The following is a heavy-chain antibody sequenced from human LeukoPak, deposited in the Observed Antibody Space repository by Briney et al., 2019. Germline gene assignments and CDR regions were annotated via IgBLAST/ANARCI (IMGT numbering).Heavy chain of an antibody. Sequence: ASVKVSCKASGGTFSSYAISWVRQAPGQGLEWMGGIIPIFGTANYAQKFQGRVTITADKSTSTAYMELSSLRSEDTAVYYCAREDDILTGYFDYWGQETLVTVSS. J-gene: IGHJ4*02. CDR1: GGTFSSYA. CDR2: IIPIFGTA. D-gene: IGHD3-9*01. CDR3: AREDDILTGYFDY. V-gene: IGHV1-69*06.